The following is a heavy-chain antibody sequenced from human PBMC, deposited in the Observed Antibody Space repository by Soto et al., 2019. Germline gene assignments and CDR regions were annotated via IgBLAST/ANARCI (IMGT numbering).Heavy chain of an antibody. Sequence: QVQLQESGPGLVKPSETMSLSCTVSGGSISSYYWSWFRQSPGKRMEWIGYVHHSWGSSYNPSLQSRVAISLDPSKSQFSLKVTSVTATDTAVYYCARQGFGPLHGLVGVWGQGTTVTVSS. J-gene: IGHJ6*02. D-gene: IGHD3-10*01. CDR1: GGSISSYY. V-gene: IGHV4-59*08. CDR2: VHHSWGS. CDR3: ARQGFGPLHGLVGV.